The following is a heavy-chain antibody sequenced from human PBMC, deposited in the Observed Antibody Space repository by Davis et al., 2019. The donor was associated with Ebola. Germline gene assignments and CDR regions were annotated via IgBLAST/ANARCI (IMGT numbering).Heavy chain of an antibody. D-gene: IGHD6-19*01. CDR3: AKKGNSGRIDY. CDR1: GFTFSNYA. Sequence: GESLKISCAASGFTFSNYAMSWVRQAPGKGLEWVSPISGSGGSTYYADSVKGRFTISRDNSKNTLYLQMNSLRPEDTAVCYCAKKGNSGRIDYWGQGTLVTVSS. CDR2: ISGSGGST. V-gene: IGHV3-23*01. J-gene: IGHJ4*02.